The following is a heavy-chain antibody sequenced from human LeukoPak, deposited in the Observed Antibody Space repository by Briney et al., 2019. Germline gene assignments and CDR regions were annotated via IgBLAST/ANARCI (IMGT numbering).Heavy chain of an antibody. CDR3: ARGRGYNSNFDY. Sequence: GGSLRLSCATSGFTFTTYSMNWVRQAPGKGLEWVSSISSSGSYISYADSVKGRSTISRDNAKNSLYLQMNSLRAEDTAVYYCARGRGYNSNFDYWGQGTLVTVSS. D-gene: IGHD5-24*01. CDR2: ISSSGSYI. J-gene: IGHJ4*02. V-gene: IGHV3-21*01. CDR1: GFTFTTYS.